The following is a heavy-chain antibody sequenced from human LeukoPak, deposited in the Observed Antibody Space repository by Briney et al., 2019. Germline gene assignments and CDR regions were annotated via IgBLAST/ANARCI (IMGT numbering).Heavy chain of an antibody. CDR2: IRWDDER. CDR3: SRITTNGYFEY. Sequence: GGSLRLSCSASGFTFSSFWMGWVRQAPGKGLEWVASIRWDDERHHVDSVTGRFSVSRDNAKNSLYLQMNSLRAEDTAAYSCSRITTNGYFEYWGQGALVTVSS. V-gene: IGHV3-7*01. J-gene: IGHJ4*02. CDR1: GFTFSSFW. D-gene: IGHD1-1*01.